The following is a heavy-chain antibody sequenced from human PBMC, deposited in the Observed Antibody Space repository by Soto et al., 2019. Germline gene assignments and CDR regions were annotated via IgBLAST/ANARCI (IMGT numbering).Heavy chain of an antibody. D-gene: IGHD6-13*01. CDR3: ARYRREAVAGYTLDN. V-gene: IGHV4-59*01. CDR1: GGSISSSY. CDR2: VYNSGST. J-gene: IGHJ4*02. Sequence: SETLSLTCTVSGGSISSSYWTWIRQPPGKGLEWIGYVYNSGSTNYNPSLKSRVTISEDTSKSQFSLKVNSMTAADTAVYYCARYRREAVAGYTLDNWGQGILVTVSS.